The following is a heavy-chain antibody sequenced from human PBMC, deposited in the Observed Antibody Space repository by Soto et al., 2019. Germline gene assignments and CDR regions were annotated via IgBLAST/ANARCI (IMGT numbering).Heavy chain of an antibody. CDR3: AKGRLTFPGLRVNAFAI. J-gene: IGHJ3*02. CDR2: VSYDGSKK. CDR1: GFTFSTFG. Sequence: QVQLVESGGGVVQPGRSLRLSCAASGFTFSTFGMHWVRQAPGKGLEWVAIVSYDGSKKYYADSVKGRFTISRDNSKNTLSLQMNSLRPEDPAGYYCAKGRLTFPGLRVNAFAIWGQGTMVTVSS. V-gene: IGHV3-30*18. D-gene: IGHD4-17*01.